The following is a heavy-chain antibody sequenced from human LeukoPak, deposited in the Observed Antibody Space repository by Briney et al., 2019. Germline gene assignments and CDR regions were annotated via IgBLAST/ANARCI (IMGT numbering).Heavy chain of an antibody. D-gene: IGHD6-19*01. V-gene: IGHV4-39*01. CDR2: IYYSGST. J-gene: IGHJ4*02. CDR1: GGSISSSNW. Sequence: SETLSLTCAVSGGSISSSNWWSWVRQPPGKGLEWIGSIYYSGSTYYNPSLKSRVTISVDTSKNQFSLKLSSVTAADTAVYYCARPLVAGVSFDFDYWGQGTLVTVSS. CDR3: ARPLVAGVSFDFDY.